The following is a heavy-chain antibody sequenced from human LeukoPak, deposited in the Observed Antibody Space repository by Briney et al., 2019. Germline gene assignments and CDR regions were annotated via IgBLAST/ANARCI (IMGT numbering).Heavy chain of an antibody. J-gene: IGHJ4*02. Sequence: GGSLRLSCEASGFSFSGYDMHWVRQATGKGLEWVSAIGTAGDTYYSDSVRCRFTISRENAKNSLNLQMHSLRAGDTAVYYCARSPSYSSSWYALDSWGQGTLVTVSS. CDR3: ARSPSYSSSWYALDS. CDR1: GFSFSGYD. V-gene: IGHV3-13*01. CDR2: IGTAGDT. D-gene: IGHD6-13*01.